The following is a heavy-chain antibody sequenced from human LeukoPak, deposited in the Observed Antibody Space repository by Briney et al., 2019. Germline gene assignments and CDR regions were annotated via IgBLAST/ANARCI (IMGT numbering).Heavy chain of an antibody. CDR3: ARGVDYYENSGTIDY. J-gene: IGHJ4*02. CDR1: GFTFSDYG. V-gene: IGHV3-33*01. D-gene: IGHD3-22*01. CDR2: IWYDGSNK. Sequence: PGGSLRLSCTASGFTFSDYGMHWVRQPPGKGLEWVAIIWYDGSNKTYEDSVKGRFTISRDNSKNTLYLQMNRLRAEDTAVYYCARGVDYYENSGTIDYWGQGTLVTVSS.